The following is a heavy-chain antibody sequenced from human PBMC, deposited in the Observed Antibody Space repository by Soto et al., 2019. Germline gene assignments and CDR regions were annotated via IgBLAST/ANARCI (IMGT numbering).Heavy chain of an antibody. V-gene: IGHV6-1*01. J-gene: IGHJ3*02. CDR1: GDSVSSNSAA. D-gene: IGHD3-10*01. CDR3: AREEGEKGTYYYGSGSYSDAFDI. CDR2: TYYRSKWYN. Sequence: PSQTLSLTCAISGDSVSSNSAAWNWIRQSPSRGLEWLGRTYYRSKWYNDYAVSVKSRITINPDTSKNQFSLQLNSVTPEDTAVYYCAREEGEKGTYYYGSGSYSDAFDIRGQGTMVTVSS.